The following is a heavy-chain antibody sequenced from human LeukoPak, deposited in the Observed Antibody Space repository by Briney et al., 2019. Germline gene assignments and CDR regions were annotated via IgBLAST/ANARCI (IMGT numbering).Heavy chain of an antibody. CDR2: ICPDDSDT. D-gene: IGHD3-3*01. CDR1: GYIFTSYW. Sequence: GESLKISCKGSGYIFTSYWIGWVRQMPGKGLEWMGIICPDDSDTTYSPSFQGQVTISADKSISTAYLQWSSLKASDTATYYCARAPLLEWPPGCFDYWGQGTLVTVSS. J-gene: IGHJ4*02. CDR3: ARAPLLEWPPGCFDY. V-gene: IGHV5-51*01.